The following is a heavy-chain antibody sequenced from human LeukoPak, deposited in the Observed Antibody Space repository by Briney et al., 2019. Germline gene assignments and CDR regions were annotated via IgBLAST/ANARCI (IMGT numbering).Heavy chain of an antibody. Sequence: GESLKISCKGSGYTFSSYWIGWVRQMPRKGLEWMGIIYDSDTRYSPSFQGQVTISADKSISTAYLQWSSLKASDTAMYYCVRLAYCSNDVCYSNYYYSMDVWGKGTTVTVSS. V-gene: IGHV5-51*01. CDR3: VRLAYCSNDVCYSNYYYSMDV. CDR1: GYTFSSYW. D-gene: IGHD2-8*01. CDR2: IYDSDT. J-gene: IGHJ6*03.